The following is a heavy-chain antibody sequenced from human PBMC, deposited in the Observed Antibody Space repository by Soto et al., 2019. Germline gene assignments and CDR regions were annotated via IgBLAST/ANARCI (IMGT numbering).Heavy chain of an antibody. Sequence: QVQLQESGPGLVKPSETLSLTCTVSGGSVSSGSYYWSWIRQPPGKGLKWVGYISNTGSTKYNPSLKSRVTLSVDTAKNQFSLKLSSVTAADTALYYCARDSPVGATNPWGQGTLVTVSS. CDR2: ISNTGST. D-gene: IGHD1-26*01. J-gene: IGHJ5*02. CDR3: ARDSPVGATNP. CDR1: GGSVSSGSYY. V-gene: IGHV4-61*01.